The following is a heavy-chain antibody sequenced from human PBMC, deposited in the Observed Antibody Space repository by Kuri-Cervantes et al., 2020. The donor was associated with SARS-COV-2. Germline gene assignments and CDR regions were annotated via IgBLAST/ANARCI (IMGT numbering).Heavy chain of an antibody. CDR1: GGSFSGYS. V-gene: IGHV4-34*01. D-gene: IGHD3-10*01. CDR2: INHSGST. J-gene: IGHJ6*03. CDR3: ARGRADLWPYYYYYYMDV. Sequence: SETLSLTCAVYGGSFSGYSWGWIRQPPGKGLEWIGEINHSGSTNYNPSLKSRVTISLDTSKSQFSLKLNSVTAADTALYYCARGRADLWPYYYYYYMDVWGKGTTVTVSS.